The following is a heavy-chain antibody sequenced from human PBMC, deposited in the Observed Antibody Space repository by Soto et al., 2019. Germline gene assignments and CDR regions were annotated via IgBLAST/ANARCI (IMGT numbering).Heavy chain of an antibody. CDR1: GGSITGYY. V-gene: IGHV4-59*01. Sequence: QVQLQESGPGLVKPSETLSLTCTVSGGSITGYYWTWIRQPPGKGLEWIGYVFYKGNINYNPSLKSRVTISVDTSANQFSLRLSSVTAADTAVYYCARSGDSFGFTDYWGQGTLVTVSS. CDR2: VFYKGNI. D-gene: IGHD5-18*01. CDR3: ARSGDSFGFTDY. J-gene: IGHJ4*02.